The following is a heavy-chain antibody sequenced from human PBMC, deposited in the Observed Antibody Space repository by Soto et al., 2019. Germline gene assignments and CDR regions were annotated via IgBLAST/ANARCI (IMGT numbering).Heavy chain of an antibody. CDR3: ARGCDYLFSY. D-gene: IGHD3-16*01. J-gene: IGHJ4*02. CDR2: IIPIFGTA. Sequence: GASVKVSCKASGGTFSSYAISWVRQAPGQGLEWMGGIIPIFGTANYAQKFQGRVTITADESTSTAYMELRRLTSEDTAVYCCARGCDYLFSYCGRGPLVVVSS. V-gene: IGHV1-69*13. CDR1: GGTFSSYA.